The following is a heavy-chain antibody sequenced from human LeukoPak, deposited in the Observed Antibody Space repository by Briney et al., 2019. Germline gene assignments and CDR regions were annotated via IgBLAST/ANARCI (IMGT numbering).Heavy chain of an antibody. V-gene: IGHV3-21*01. D-gene: IGHD4-17*01. J-gene: IGHJ3*02. CDR1: GFTFSSYS. CDR3: ARDPRTRDYDDAFDI. CDR2: ISSSSSYI. Sequence: GGSLRLSCAASGFTFSSYSMNWVRQAPGKGLEWVSSISSSSSYIYYADSVKGRFTISRDNAKNSLYLQMNSLRAEDTAVYYCARDPRTRDYDDAFDIWGQGTMVTVSS.